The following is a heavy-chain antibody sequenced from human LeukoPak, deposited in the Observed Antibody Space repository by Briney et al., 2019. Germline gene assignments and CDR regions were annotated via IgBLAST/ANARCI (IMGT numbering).Heavy chain of an antibody. J-gene: IGHJ4*02. V-gene: IGHV6-1*01. CDR2: TYYRSKWHN. Sequence: SQTLSLTCAISGDSVSSNSAVWDWIRQSPSRGLEWLGRTYYRSKWHNEYAESVKSRISINSDTSKNQFSLQLNSVTPEDTAEYYCAGATDYSSFLAYWGQGTLVTVSS. CDR3: AGATDYSSFLAY. CDR1: GDSVSSNSAV. D-gene: IGHD4-11*01.